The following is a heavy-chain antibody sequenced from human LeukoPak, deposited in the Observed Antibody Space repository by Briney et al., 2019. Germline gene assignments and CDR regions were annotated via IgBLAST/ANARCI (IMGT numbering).Heavy chain of an antibody. D-gene: IGHD5/OR15-5a*01. CDR3: ARSREGSIDY. J-gene: IGHJ4*02. CDR1: CDSISSSSYY. CDR2: IYYSGST. V-gene: IGHV4-39*02. Sequence: SETLSLTCTVSCDSISSSSYYWGWIRQPPGKGLEWIGSIYYSGSTYYNPSLKSRVTISVDTSKNHFSLNLNSVTAADTAVYYCARSREGSIDYWGQGILVTVSS.